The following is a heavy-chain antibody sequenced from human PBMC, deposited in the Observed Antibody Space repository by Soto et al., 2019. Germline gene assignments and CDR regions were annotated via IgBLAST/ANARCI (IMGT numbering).Heavy chain of an antibody. CDR2: INPNSGGT. J-gene: IGHJ4*02. CDR1: GYTFTGYY. Sequence: QVQLVQSGAEVQKPGASVKVSCKASGYTFTGYYMHWVRQAPGQGLEWMGWINPNSGGTNYAQKFQGWVTMTRDTSISTAYMELSRLRSDDTAVYYCARSKNSSSWYVVYYFDYWGQGTLVTVSS. V-gene: IGHV1-2*04. D-gene: IGHD6-13*01. CDR3: ARSKNSSSWYVVYYFDY.